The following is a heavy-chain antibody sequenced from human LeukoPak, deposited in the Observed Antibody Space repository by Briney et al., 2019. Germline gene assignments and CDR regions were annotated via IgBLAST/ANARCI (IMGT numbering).Heavy chain of an antibody. CDR1: GFTVSSNY. CDR2: IYSGGKT. J-gene: IGHJ4*02. CDR3: ARGDPGAY. V-gene: IGHV3-53*01. Sequence: GGSLRLSCAASGFTVSSNYMSWVRQAPGKGLEWVSVIYSGGKTFYADSVKGRFTISRDNSMNTLYLQMNSLRAEDTAVYYCARGDPGAYWGQGTLVTVSS. D-gene: IGHD2-21*02.